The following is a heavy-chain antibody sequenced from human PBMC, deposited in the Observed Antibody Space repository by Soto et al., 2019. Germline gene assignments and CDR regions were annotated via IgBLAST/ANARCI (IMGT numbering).Heavy chain of an antibody. Sequence: ASVKVSCKASGYTFTSYAMHWVRQAPGQRLEWMGWINAGNGNTKYSQKFQGRVTITRDTSASTAYMELSSLRSEDTAVYYCARSIVGATRSGNFDYWGQGTLVTVSS. J-gene: IGHJ4*02. D-gene: IGHD1-26*01. CDR2: INAGNGNT. CDR1: GYTFTSYA. V-gene: IGHV1-3*01. CDR3: ARSIVGATRSGNFDY.